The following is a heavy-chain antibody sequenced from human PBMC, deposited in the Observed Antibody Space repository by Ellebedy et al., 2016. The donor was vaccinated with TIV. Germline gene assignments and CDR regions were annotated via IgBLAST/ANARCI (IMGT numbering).Heavy chain of an antibody. V-gene: IGHV3-7*01. D-gene: IGHD4-17*01. Sequence: GESLKISCGASGFSFRSYWMTWVRQAPGKGLEWVANINQGGSDKYYVDSVKGRFTVSRDNAQNSLFLQMNSLRAEDTAVYYCATDGSYGDYRSPTHAFDIWGHGTLVTVSS. CDR2: INQGGSDK. CDR1: GFSFRSYW. J-gene: IGHJ3*02. CDR3: ATDGSYGDYRSPTHAFDI.